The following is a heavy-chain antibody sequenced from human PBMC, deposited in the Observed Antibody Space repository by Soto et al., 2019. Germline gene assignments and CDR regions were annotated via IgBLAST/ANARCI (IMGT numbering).Heavy chain of an antibody. CDR1: GGSFSGYY. J-gene: IGHJ6*02. CDR3: ARGRIQLWSYYYGMDV. D-gene: IGHD5-18*01. V-gene: IGHV4-34*01. CDR2: INHSGST. Sequence: NPSETLSLTCAVYGGSFSGYYWSWIRQPPGKGLEWIGEINHSGSTNYNPSLKSRVTISVDTSKNQFSLKLSSVTAADTAVYYCARGRIQLWSYYYGMDVWGQGTTVTVSS.